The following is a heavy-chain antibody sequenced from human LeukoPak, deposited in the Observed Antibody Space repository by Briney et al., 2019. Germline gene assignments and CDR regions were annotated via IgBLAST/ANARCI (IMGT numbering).Heavy chain of an antibody. Sequence: GGSLRLSCTASGFIFNNFGLMWVRQAPGKGLEWVSAISNDGGGTTYADFVKGRFTISRDNSKNTLFLQMNSLRAEDTALYYCGKGSSGYFADLWGQGTLVTVSS. D-gene: IGHD3-22*01. V-gene: IGHV3-23*01. CDR3: GKGSSGYFADL. CDR2: ISNDGGGT. J-gene: IGHJ5*02. CDR1: GFIFNNFG.